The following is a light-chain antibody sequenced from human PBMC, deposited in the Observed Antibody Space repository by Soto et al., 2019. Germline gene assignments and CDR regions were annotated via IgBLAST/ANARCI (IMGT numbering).Light chain of an antibody. V-gene: IGLV2-14*01. CDR3: NSYTSSSTPYV. CDR1: SSDVGGYNY. J-gene: IGLJ1*01. Sequence: QSVLTQPASVCGSPGQSITISCTGTSSDVGGYNYVSWYQQHPGKAPKLMIYDVSNRPSGVSNRFSGSKSGNTASLTISGLQAEDEADYYCNSYTSSSTPYVFGTGTKVTVL. CDR2: DVS.